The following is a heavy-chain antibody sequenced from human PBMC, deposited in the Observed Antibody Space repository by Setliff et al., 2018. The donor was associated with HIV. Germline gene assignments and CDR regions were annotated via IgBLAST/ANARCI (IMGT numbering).Heavy chain of an antibody. Sequence: GGSLRLSCAASGFTFSDYYMSWIRQTPGKGLEWISYISGSSGHTTYADSVKGRFTISRDNAENSLYLQMTSLRAEDTAVYYCARGPTTVTNYYYYYMDVWGKGTTVTVSS. J-gene: IGHJ6*03. CDR2: ISGSSGHT. V-gene: IGHV3-11*05. D-gene: IGHD4-17*01. CDR1: GFTFSDYY. CDR3: ARGPTTVTNYYYYYMDV.